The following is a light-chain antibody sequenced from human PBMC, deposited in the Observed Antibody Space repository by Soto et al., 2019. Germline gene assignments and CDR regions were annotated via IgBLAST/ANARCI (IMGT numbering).Light chain of an antibody. Sequence: QPVLTQPPSVSGAPGQRVTISCTGSSSNIGAGYDVYWYQQLPGTAPKLLIYGNNSRPSGVPHRFSGSKSGTSASLAITGLQAEDEADYYCQSYDSSLSEVVFGGGTQLTVL. CDR2: GNN. CDR1: SSNIGAGYD. V-gene: IGLV1-40*01. CDR3: QSYDSSLSEVV. J-gene: IGLJ2*01.